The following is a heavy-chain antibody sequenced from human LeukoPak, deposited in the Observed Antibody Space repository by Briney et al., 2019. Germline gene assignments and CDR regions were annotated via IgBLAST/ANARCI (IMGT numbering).Heavy chain of an antibody. V-gene: IGHV2-70*11. CDR2: IDWDGDK. CDR3: ARKGSAWNYFDY. D-gene: IGHD6-19*01. J-gene: IGHJ4*02. Sequence: SGPTLVNPTQILTLTCTFSWFSRSTSGMCGSWTRQSPGKALEWLARIDWDGDKWYSTSLKNRLTISKDTSKHQVVLTMSNMDPVDTATYYCARKGSAWNYFDYWGQGALVTVSS. CDR1: WFSRSTSGMC.